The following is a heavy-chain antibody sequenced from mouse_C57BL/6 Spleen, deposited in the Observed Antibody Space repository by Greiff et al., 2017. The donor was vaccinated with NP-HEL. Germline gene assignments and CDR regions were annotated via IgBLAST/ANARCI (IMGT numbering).Heavy chain of an antibody. CDR1: GYTFTSYW. V-gene: IGHV1-64*01. CDR2: INPNSGST. J-gene: IGHJ3*01. CDR3: ARGGYGRAWFAY. D-gene: IGHD1-1*01. Sequence: QVQLQQPGAELVKPGASVKLSCKASGYTFTSYWMHWVKQRPGQGLEWIGMINPNSGSTTYNEKFKSKATLTVDKSSSTAYMQLSSLTSEDSAVYYCARGGYGRAWFAYWGQGTLVTVSA.